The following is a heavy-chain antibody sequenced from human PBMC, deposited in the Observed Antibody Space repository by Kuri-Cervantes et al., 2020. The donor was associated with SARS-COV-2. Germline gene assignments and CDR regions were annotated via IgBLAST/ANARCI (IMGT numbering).Heavy chain of an antibody. D-gene: IGHD4-23*01. CDR2: IIPIFGKA. J-gene: IGHJ3*02. V-gene: IGHV1-69*04. CDR3: ASDPGGLDAFDI. CDR1: GCTFSSYA. Sequence: SVKVSCKASGCTFSSYAISWVRQAPGQGLEWMGRIIPIFGKANYAQKFQGSVTITADKSTCTAYMELSSLRSDDKDGYYCASDPGGLDAFDIWGQGTMVTVSS.